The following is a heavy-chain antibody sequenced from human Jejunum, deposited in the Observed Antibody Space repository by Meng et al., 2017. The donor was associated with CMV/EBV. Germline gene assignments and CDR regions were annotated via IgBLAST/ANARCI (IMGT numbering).Heavy chain of an antibody. V-gene: IGHV4-39*07. CDR2: IKHGGST. CDR1: GGSITSSGYY. Sequence: SGGSITSSGYYWGWIRQPPGKGLEWIGEIKHGGSTKYNPSLKSRVTMLVDTSKKQVSLKVTSMTAADTALYYCARSYGSGSSRFDPWGQGTLVTVSS. CDR3: ARSYGSGSSRFDP. D-gene: IGHD3-10*01. J-gene: IGHJ5*02.